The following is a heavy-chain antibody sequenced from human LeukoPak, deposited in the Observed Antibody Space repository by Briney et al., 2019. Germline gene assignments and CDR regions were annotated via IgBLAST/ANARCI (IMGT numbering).Heavy chain of an antibody. V-gene: IGHV4-59*01. CDR3: ARMRQLPYYYYHYMDV. J-gene: IGHJ6*03. CDR1: GGSISSYY. CDR2: IYYTGST. D-gene: IGHD2-2*01. Sequence: SETLSLTCTVSGGSISSYYWSWIRQPPGKGLEWIGYIYYTGSTNYNPSLKSRVAISVDTSKNQLSLNLSSVTAADTAVYYCARMRQLPYYYYHYMDVWGKGTTVTVSS.